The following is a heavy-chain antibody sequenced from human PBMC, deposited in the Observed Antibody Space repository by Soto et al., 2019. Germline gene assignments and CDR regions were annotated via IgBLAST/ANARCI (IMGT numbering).Heavy chain of an antibody. J-gene: IGHJ3*01. V-gene: IGHV3-30-3*01. Sequence: QVQLVESVGGVVQPGRSLRLSCAVSGFTFRSYTMHWVRQAPGKGLEWVAVILYDGNSEYYADSVKGRFTISRDNSKNTLLLQMNSLRAEDTSVYYCAGEVVHTTAGAFEFWGQGTMVTVSS. CDR1: GFTFRSYT. CDR2: ILYDGNSE. D-gene: IGHD2-15*01. CDR3: AGEVVHTTAGAFEF.